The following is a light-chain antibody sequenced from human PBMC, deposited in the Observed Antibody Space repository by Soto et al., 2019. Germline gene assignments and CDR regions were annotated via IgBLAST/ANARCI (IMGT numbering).Light chain of an antibody. CDR3: TSWTTSTTMK. J-gene: IGLJ2*01. CDR1: SSDVGAYNY. CDR2: DVN. Sequence: QSALTQPASVSGSPGQSITISCTGTSSDVGAYNYVSWYQQHPGKAPKLIIYDVNIRPSGVSNRFSGSKSGNTASLTISGLQAEDEADYYCTSWTTSTTMKFGGGTKVTVL. V-gene: IGLV2-14*01.